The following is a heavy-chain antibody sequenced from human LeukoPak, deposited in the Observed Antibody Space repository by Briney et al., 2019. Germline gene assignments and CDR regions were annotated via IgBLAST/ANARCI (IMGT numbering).Heavy chain of an antibody. CDR3: ARTTEGYCRGRSCYSYYYYMDV. CDR2: IYYSGST. V-gene: IGHV4-59*01. Sequence: SETLSLTCTVSGGSISSYYWSWIRQPPGKGLEWIGYIYYSGSTYYNPSLKSRVTISVDTSKNQLSLKLSSVTAADTAVYYCARTTEGYCRGRSCYSYYYYMDVWGKGTTVTVSS. CDR1: GGSISSYY. J-gene: IGHJ6*03. D-gene: IGHD2-15*01.